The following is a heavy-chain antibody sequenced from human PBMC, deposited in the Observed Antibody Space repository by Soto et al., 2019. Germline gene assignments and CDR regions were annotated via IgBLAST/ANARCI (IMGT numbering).Heavy chain of an antibody. CDR2: ICYSVST. Sequence: TLSLTCTVSGGSISNYYWSWIRQPPGKGLEYIGYICYSVSTNXNXXXXXXXAXXXXTXKNXXSLXXXSXTXXXTAVYYCARHRTGLDSWGQGTLVTVSS. J-gene: IGHJ4*02. CDR3: ARHRTGLDS. D-gene: IGHD3-9*01. V-gene: IGHV4-59*08. CDR1: GGSISNYY.